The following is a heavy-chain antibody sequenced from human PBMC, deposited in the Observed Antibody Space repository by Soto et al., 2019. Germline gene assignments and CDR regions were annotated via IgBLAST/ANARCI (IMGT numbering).Heavy chain of an antibody. CDR3: ARIEMASIK. J-gene: IGHJ4*02. CDR2: IYYTGST. CDR1: GASIRSGGYY. Sequence: SETLSLTCSVSGASIRSGGYYWSWLRQSPGKGLEWIGHIYYTGSTFYSPSLKSRLTISLDTSKNQFSLDLRSVTAADTAMYYCARIEMASIKWGRGTLVTVSS. V-gene: IGHV4-31*03.